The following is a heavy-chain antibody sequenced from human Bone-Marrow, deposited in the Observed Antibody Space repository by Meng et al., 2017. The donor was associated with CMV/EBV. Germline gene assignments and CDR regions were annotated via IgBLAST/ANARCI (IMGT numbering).Heavy chain of an antibody. Sequence: SGPTLVKPTQTLTLTCSFSGFTPSADEVGVGWIRQPPGKALEWLALIYWNDDKKYKPSLKTRLTISKDASKNPVVLIMTNMDPADTATYYCAHRPSYFHRSGPNYFDYWGQGILVTFSS. CDR1: GFTPSADEVG. CDR3: AHRPSYFHRSGPNYFDY. J-gene: IGHJ4*02. D-gene: IGHD3-22*01. CDR2: IYWNDDK. V-gene: IGHV2-5*01.